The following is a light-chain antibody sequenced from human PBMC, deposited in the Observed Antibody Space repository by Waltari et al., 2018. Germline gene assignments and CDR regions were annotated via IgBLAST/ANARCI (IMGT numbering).Light chain of an antibody. J-gene: IGKJ1*01. CDR3: QKYDRLPAT. Sequence: EIVLTPSPGTLSLSPGERGTLSCRASQSVSRFLAWYQQKPGQAPRLLIYGASTRATGLPDRFSGSGSGTDFSLTISRLEPEDFAVYYCQKYDRLPATFGQGTKVEIK. CDR1: QSVSRF. V-gene: IGKV3-20*01. CDR2: GAS.